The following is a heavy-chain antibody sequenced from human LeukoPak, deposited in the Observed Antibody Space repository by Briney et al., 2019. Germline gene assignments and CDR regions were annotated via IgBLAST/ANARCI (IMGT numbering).Heavy chain of an antibody. J-gene: IGHJ4*02. D-gene: IGHD1-26*01. V-gene: IGHV4-39*01. CDR3: ALGIAGAFDY. CDR1: GGSISSYY. Sequence: SETLSLTCTVSGGSISSYYWGWIRQPPGKGLEWIGSIYYSGSTYYNPSLKSRVTISVDTSKNQFSLKLSSVTAADTAVYYCALGIAGAFDYWGQGTLVTVSS. CDR2: IYYSGST.